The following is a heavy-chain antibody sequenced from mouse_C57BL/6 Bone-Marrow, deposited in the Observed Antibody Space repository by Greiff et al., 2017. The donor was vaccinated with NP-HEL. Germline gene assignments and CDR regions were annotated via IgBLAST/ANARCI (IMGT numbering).Heavy chain of an antibody. Sequence: VQLKESGAELVRPGASVKLSCTASGFNIKDDYMHWVKQRPEQGLEWIGWIDPENGDTEYASKFQGKATITADTSSNTAYLQLSSLTSEDTAVYYCTIPYFRYFDYWGQGTTLTVSS. J-gene: IGHJ2*01. V-gene: IGHV14-4*01. CDR2: IDPENGDT. CDR3: TIPYFRYFDY. D-gene: IGHD1-3*01. CDR1: GFNIKDDY.